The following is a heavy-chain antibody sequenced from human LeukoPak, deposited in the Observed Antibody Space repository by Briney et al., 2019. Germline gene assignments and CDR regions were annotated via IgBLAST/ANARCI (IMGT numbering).Heavy chain of an antibody. J-gene: IGHJ4*02. CDR3: ARRGTYGDYIDY. Sequence: PSETLSLTCAVSGYSLSSGYYWGWIRQPPGEGLEWIANIYHSGRTYYNPSLKSRVTVSVDTSTNHFSLKLTSVTAADTAVYYCARRGTYGDYIDYSGQGTLVTVSS. CDR1: GYSLSSGYY. D-gene: IGHD4-17*01. V-gene: IGHV4-38-2*01. CDR2: IYHSGRT.